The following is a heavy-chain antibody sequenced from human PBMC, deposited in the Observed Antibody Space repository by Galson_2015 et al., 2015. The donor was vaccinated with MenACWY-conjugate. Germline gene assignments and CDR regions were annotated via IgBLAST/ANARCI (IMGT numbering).Heavy chain of an antibody. D-gene: IGHD3/OR15-3a*01. V-gene: IGHV3-30*18. CDR2: ISYDGSNK. Sequence: SLRLSCAASGFTFSSYGMHWVRQAPGKGLEWEAVISYDGSNKYYADSVKGRFTISRDNSKNTLYLQMNSLRAEDTAVYYCAKPTWTTKFPDYWGQGTLVTVSS. CDR1: GFTFSSYG. J-gene: IGHJ4*02. CDR3: AKPTWTTKFPDY.